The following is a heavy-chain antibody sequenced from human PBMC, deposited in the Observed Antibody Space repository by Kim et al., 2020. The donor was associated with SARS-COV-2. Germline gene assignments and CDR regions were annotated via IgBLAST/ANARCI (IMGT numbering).Heavy chain of an antibody. CDR3: ARGGEYCVGDCPIGVPQYYYYYYMDV. Sequence: LSLTCAASGFTFSSYAMHWVRQAPGKGLEWVAVISYDGSNKYYADSVKGRFTISRDNSKNTLYLQMNSLRAEDTAVYYCARGGEYCVGDCPIGVPQYYYYYYMDVWGKGTTVTVSS. CDR2: ISYDGSNK. D-gene: IGHD2-21*01. J-gene: IGHJ6*03. CDR1: GFTFSSYA. V-gene: IGHV3-30-3*01.